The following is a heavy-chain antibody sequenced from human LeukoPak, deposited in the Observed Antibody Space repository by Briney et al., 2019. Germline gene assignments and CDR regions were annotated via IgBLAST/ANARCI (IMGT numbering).Heavy chain of an antibody. D-gene: IGHD2-2*01. V-gene: IGHV3-48*03. CDR3: ASGHIVVVPAAIAQDY. CDR2: TSSSGSTI. J-gene: IGHJ4*02. CDR1: GFTFSSYE. Sequence: PGGSLRLSCAASGFTFSSYEMNWVRQAPGKGLEWVSYTSSSGSTIYYADSVKGRFTISRDNAKNSLYLQMNSLRAEDTAVYYYASGHIVVVPAAIAQDYWGQGTLVTVSS.